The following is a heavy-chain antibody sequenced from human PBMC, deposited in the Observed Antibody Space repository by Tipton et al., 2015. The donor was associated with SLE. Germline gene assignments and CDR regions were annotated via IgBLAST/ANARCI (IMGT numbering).Heavy chain of an antibody. CDR3: ARDRSLVAAGWFDP. J-gene: IGHJ5*02. CDR1: GGSISSHY. V-gene: IGHV4-59*11. D-gene: IGHD2-15*01. CDR2: IYYSGST. Sequence: TLSLTCTVSGGSISSHYWSWIRQPPGKGLEWIGYIYYSGSTNYNPSLKSRVTISVDTSKNQFSLKLSSVTAAGTAVYYCARDRSLVAAGWFDPWGQGTLVTVSS.